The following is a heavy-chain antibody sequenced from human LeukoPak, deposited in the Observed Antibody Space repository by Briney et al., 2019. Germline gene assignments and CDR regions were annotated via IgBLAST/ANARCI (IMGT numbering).Heavy chain of an antibody. D-gene: IGHD3-10*01. V-gene: IGHV3-7*01. CDR1: GFTFSSYW. CDR2: IKQDGSEK. CDR3: ARDRYYGSGIFDY. Sequence: QPGGSLRLSCAASGFTFSSYWVSWVRQAPGKGREWVANIKQDGSEKYYVDSVKGRFTISRDNAKNSLHLQMNSLRAEDTAVYYCARDRYYGSGIFDYWGQGTLVTVSS. J-gene: IGHJ4*02.